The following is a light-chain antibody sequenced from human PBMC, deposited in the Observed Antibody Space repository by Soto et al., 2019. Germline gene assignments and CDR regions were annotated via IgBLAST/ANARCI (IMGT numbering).Light chain of an antibody. CDR2: DAS. V-gene: IGKV3-11*01. CDR3: QQRSNWPLLT. Sequence: IVLTQSPGTLSLSPGERATLSCKSSQSVRSYVAWYQQKPGQAPRLLIYDASNRATGIPARFSGSGSGTDFTLTISSLEPDDFAVYYCQQRSNWPLLTFGGGTKVDIK. CDR1: QSVRSY. J-gene: IGKJ4*01.